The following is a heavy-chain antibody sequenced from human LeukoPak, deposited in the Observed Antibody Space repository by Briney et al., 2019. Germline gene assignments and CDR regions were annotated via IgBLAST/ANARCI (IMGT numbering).Heavy chain of an antibody. CDR2: ISWNSGSI. Sequence: AGGSLRLSCTASGFTFDDYAMHWVRQVPGKGLEWVSGISWNSGSIGYADSVKGRFTISRDNAKNSLYLQMNSLRAEDTALYYCAPIDREYCSSTSCSTGEAFDIWGQGTMVTVSS. V-gene: IGHV3-9*01. J-gene: IGHJ3*02. CDR3: APIDREYCSSTSCSTGEAFDI. CDR1: GFTFDDYA. D-gene: IGHD2-2*01.